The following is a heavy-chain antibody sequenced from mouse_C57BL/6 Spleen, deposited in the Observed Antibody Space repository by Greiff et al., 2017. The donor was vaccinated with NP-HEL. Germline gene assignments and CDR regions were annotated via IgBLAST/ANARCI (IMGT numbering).Heavy chain of an antibody. Sequence: QVQLKQPGAELVRPGTSVKLSCKASGYTFTSYWMHWVKQRPGQGLEWIGVIDPSDSYTNYNQKFKGKATLTVDTSSSTAYMQLSSLTSEDSAVYYCAREFRRGYYGSDYWGQGTTLTVSS. V-gene: IGHV1-59*01. J-gene: IGHJ2*01. CDR1: GYTFTSYW. CDR2: IDPSDSYT. CDR3: AREFRRGYYGSDY. D-gene: IGHD1-1*01.